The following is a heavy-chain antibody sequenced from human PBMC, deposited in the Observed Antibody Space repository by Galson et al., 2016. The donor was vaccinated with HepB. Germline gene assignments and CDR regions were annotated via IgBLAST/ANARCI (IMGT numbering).Heavy chain of an antibody. D-gene: IGHD2-15*01. V-gene: IGHV4-61*01. CDR3: ARMDPALISGFDY. Sequence: SETLSLTCTVSGGSISSGNYYWSWVRQPPGKRLEWIGDIYYSGTTNYKPSLKSRVTISVDTSTNQFSLRLSSVTAADTAVYYCARMDPALISGFDYWGQGTLVTVSS. CDR1: GGSISSGNYY. J-gene: IGHJ4*02. CDR2: IYYSGTT.